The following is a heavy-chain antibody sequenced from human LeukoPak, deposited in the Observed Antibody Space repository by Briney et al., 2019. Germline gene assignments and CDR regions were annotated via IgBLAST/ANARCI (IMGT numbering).Heavy chain of an antibody. CDR3: ARGVRWLQLSYFDY. V-gene: IGHV4-31*03. J-gene: IGHJ4*02. D-gene: IGHD5-24*01. Sequence: SQTLSLTCPVSSGSISSGVYYWSWIRQHPEKGLEWIGYIYYSGSTYYNPSLKSRVTISVDTSKNQFSLKLSSVTAADTAVYYCARGVRWLQLSYFDYWGQGTLVTVSS. CDR1: SGSISSGVYY. CDR2: IYYSGST.